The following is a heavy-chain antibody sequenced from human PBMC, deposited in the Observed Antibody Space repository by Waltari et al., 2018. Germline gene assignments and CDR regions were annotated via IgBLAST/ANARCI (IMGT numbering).Heavy chain of an antibody. D-gene: IGHD3-9*01. Sequence: QVQLVQSGAEVKKPGSSVKVSCKASGGTFSSYAISWVRQAPGQGLEWMGGIIPILGTANYAQKFQGGVTITADESTSTAYMELSSLRSEDTAVYYCARKPYDKMATTTYFDPWGQGTLVTVSS. CDR2: IIPILGTA. CDR3: ARKPYDKMATTTYFDP. J-gene: IGHJ5*02. CDR1: GGTFSSYA. V-gene: IGHV1-69*01.